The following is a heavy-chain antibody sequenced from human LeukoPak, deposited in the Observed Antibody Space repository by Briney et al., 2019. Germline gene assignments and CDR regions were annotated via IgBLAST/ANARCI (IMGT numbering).Heavy chain of an antibody. CDR2: ISSRDSII. D-gene: IGHD5-18*01. J-gene: IGHJ4*02. V-gene: IGHV3-48*03. CDR3: AKKVSAMVSDYFDC. Sequence: PGGSLRLSCAASGFTFSSYEMNWVRQAPGKGLEWVSYISSRDSIIYYADDVTGRFTISRYNDYNSPYHEKNSMRADDTAVYYCAKKVSAMVSDYFDCWGQGTLVTVSS. CDR1: GFTFSSYE.